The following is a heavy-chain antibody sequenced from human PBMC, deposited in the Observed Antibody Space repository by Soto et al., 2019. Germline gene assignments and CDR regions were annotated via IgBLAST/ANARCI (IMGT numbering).Heavy chain of an antibody. V-gene: IGHV3-23*01. CDR3: AKGGFRRFIVVVVAATSGGTPFPDI. D-gene: IGHD2-15*01. CDR2: ISGSGGST. CDR1: GFTFSSYA. J-gene: IGHJ3*02. Sequence: GGSLRLSCAASGFTFSSYAMSWVRQAPGKGLEWVSAISGSGGSTYYADSVKGRFTISRDNSKNTRYLQMNSLRAEDTAVYYCAKGGFRRFIVVVVAATSGGTPFPDIWGQGTMVTVSS.